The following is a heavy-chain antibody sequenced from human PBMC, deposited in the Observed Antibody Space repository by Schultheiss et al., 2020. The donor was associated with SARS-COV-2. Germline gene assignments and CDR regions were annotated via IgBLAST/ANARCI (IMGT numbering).Heavy chain of an antibody. CDR2: IYHSGST. D-gene: IGHD2-21*02. CDR3: ARGTGGDLDY. V-gene: IGHV4-59*01. Sequence: SETLSLTCTVSGGSISSYYWSWIRQPPGKGLEWIGEIYHSGSTNYNPSLKSRVTISIDTSKKQFSLKLSSVTAADTAVYYCARGTGGDLDYWGQGTLVTVSS. J-gene: IGHJ4*02. CDR1: GGSISSYY.